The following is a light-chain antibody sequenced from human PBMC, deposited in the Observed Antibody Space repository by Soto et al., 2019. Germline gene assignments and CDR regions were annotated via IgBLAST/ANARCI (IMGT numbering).Light chain of an antibody. CDR3: QQYGSSTET. J-gene: IGKJ1*01. CDR2: GAS. V-gene: IGKV3-20*01. Sequence: VLAQSPGTLSSSPGERATLSYRTTQNVSSRYLDWYQQKTGQAPRLVMYGASSRATGIPDRLSGSGYGTDLTITISSMEHEDVEVYYCQQYGSSTETFGQGTKVDIK. CDR1: QNVSSRY.